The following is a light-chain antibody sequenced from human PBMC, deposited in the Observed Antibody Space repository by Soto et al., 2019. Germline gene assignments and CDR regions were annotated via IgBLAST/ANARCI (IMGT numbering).Light chain of an antibody. J-gene: IGLJ3*02. CDR3: AAWDDSLSGWV. CDR2: RNN. CDR1: SSNIGSDYVYWFQQLPAAPTSEVI. V-gene: IGLV1-47*01. Sequence: QSVLTQPPSASGTPGQRVTISCSGSSSNIGSDYVYWFQQLPAAPTSEVIMYTGTSSYQQLPRTAPKLLTDRNNQRPSGVPDRFSGSKSGTSASLAISGLRSEDEADYYCAAWDDSLSGWVFGGGTKLTVL.